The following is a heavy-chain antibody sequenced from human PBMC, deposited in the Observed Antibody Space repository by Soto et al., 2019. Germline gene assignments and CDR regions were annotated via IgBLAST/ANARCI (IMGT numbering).Heavy chain of an antibody. CDR2: ISWNGDNI. CDR3: AKDITTYDDYIWGSSHFDY. D-gene: IGHD3-16*01. V-gene: IGHV3-9*01. CDR1: GFTFDDYA. Sequence: EVQLVESGGGLVQPGRSLRLSCAASGFTFDDYAMHWVRQAPGKGLEWVSGISWNGDNIGYADSVKGRFIISRDNAKNSLYLHMNSLRAEDTALYYCAKDITTYDDYIWGSSHFDYWGQGTLVTVSS. J-gene: IGHJ4*02.